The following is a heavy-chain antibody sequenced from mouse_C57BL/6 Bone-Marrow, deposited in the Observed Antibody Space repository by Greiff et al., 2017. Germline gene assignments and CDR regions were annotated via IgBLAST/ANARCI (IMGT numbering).Heavy chain of an antibody. CDR2: ISDGGSYT. Sequence: EVKLMESGAGLVKPGGSLKLSCAASGFTFSSYAMSWVRQTPEKRLEWVATISDGGSYTYYPDNVKGRVTISRDNAKNNLYLQMSHLKSEDTAMYYCARDDYGSSYNAMDYWGQGTSVTVSS. CDR3: ARDDYGSSYNAMDY. J-gene: IGHJ4*01. V-gene: IGHV5-4*01. D-gene: IGHD1-1*01. CDR1: GFTFSSYA.